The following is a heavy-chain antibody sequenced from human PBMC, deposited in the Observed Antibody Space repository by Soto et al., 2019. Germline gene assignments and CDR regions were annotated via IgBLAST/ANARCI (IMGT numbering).Heavy chain of an antibody. Sequence: PGGSLRLSCAASGFTFSSYAMSWVRQAPGKGLEWVSAISGSGGSTYYADSVKGRFTISRDNSKNTLYLQMNSLRAEDTAVYYCAKAPPFWSGADGYYFDYWGQGTLVTVSS. J-gene: IGHJ4*02. D-gene: IGHD3-3*01. CDR1: GFTFSSYA. V-gene: IGHV3-23*01. CDR2: ISGSGGST. CDR3: AKAPPFWSGADGYYFDY.